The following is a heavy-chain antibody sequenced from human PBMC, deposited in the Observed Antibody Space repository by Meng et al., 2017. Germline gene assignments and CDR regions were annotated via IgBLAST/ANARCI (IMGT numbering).Heavy chain of an antibody. J-gene: IGHJ4*02. CDR3: AKSGYGYDY. CDR2: ISSSGSTI. CDR1: GLTCSDYY. V-gene: IGHV3-11*04. D-gene: IGHD5-12*01. Sequence: QVQRVVPGGGVVKPGGSLRLSGAGSGLTCSDYYMSWIRQAPGKGLEWVSYISSSGSTIYYADSVKGRFTISRDNAKNSLYLQMNSLRAEDTAVYYCAKSGYGYDYWGQGTLVTASS.